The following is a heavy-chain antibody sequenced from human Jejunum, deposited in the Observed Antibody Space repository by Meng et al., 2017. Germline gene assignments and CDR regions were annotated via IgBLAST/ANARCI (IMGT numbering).Heavy chain of an antibody. CDR1: GGSFNNYY. V-gene: IGHV4-34*01. CDR3: ASLSSSWSGADY. Sequence: QVQLQTWGAGLLKPSETLSLTCAIYGGSFNNYYWSWIRQPPGEGLEWIGEIHQSGSTNYNPSLKSRVTISVDSSKNQFFLDLSSVTAADTAVYYCASLSSSWSGADYWGQGTLVTVSS. J-gene: IGHJ4*02. CDR2: IHQSGST. D-gene: IGHD6-13*01.